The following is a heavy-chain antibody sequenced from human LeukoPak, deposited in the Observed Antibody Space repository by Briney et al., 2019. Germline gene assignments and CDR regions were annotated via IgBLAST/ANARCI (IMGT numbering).Heavy chain of an antibody. CDR3: VRGWASSAPEYFQH. V-gene: IGHV4-34*01. Sequence: PSETLSLTCAVYGGSFSGYYWSWIRQPPGKGLEWIGEINHSGSTNYNPSLKSRVTISVDTSKNQFSLKLSSVTAADTAVYYCVRGWASSAPEYFQHWGQGTLVTVSS. CDR2: INHSGST. J-gene: IGHJ1*01. CDR1: GGSFSGYY. D-gene: IGHD2-2*01.